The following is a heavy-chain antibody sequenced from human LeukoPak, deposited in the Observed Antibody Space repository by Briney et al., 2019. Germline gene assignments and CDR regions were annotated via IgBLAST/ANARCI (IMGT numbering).Heavy chain of an antibody. Sequence: GGSLRLSCAASGFTFGGYWMHWVRQAPGKGLMCVSHINNDGTNATYADSVKGRLTVSRDNAKSTVNLQLNSLRVEDTAVYYCVRGEDWTGYITPSVDVGGKGTTVTVSS. CDR1: GFTFGGYW. D-gene: IGHD3/OR15-3a*01. V-gene: IGHV3-74*01. CDR3: VRGEDWTGYITPSVDV. CDR2: INNDGTNA. J-gene: IGHJ6*04.